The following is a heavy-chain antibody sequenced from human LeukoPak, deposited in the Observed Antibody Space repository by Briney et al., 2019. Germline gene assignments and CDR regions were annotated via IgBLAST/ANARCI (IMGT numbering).Heavy chain of an antibody. Sequence: SETLSLTCAVYGGSFSGYYWSWIRQPPGKGLEGIGEINQSGSTNYNPSLKSRITISVDKSKKHFSLKLTSVTAADTAVYYCARALTTPTHWGQGTPVTVSS. CDR3: ARALTTPTH. J-gene: IGHJ1*01. CDR1: GGSFSGYY. D-gene: IGHD4-17*01. V-gene: IGHV4-34*01. CDR2: INQSGST.